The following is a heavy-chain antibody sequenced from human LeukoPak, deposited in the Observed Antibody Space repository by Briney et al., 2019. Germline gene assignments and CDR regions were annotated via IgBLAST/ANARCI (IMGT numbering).Heavy chain of an antibody. J-gene: IGHJ3*02. CDR3: ARERFYDILTGDAFDI. CDR1: GFTFSSYS. D-gene: IGHD3-9*01. V-gene: IGHV3-21*01. Sequence: PGGSLRLSCAASGFTFSSYSMNWVRQAPGKGLEWVSSISSSSSYIYYADSVKGRFTIPRDNAKNSLYLQMNSLRAEDTAVYYCARERFYDILTGDAFDIWGQGTMVTVSS. CDR2: ISSSSSYI.